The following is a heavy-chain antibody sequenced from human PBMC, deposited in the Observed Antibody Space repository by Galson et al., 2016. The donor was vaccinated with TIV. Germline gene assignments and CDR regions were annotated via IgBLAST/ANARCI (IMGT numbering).Heavy chain of an antibody. Sequence: SLRLSCAGSGFTFSNYAVNWFRQAPGKGLEWVGFIRVNAYGATTEFAASVRGRFTMSRDDSKSVAFLQMNSLKTEATAFYYFSRHWGNYRGGRIFKAWLDPWAQGALVIVPP. CDR3: SRHWGNYRGGRIFKAWLDP. CDR2: IRVNAYGATT. D-gene: IGHD3-16*02. J-gene: IGHJ5*02. CDR1: GFTFSNYA. V-gene: IGHV3-49*03.